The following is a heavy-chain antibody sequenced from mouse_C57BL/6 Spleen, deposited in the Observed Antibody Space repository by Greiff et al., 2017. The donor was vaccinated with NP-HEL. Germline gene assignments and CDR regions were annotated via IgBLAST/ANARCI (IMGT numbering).Heavy chain of an antibody. Sequence: MQQSGPELVKPGASVKIPCKASGYTFTDYNMDWVKQSHGKSLEWIGDINPNNGGTIYNQKFKGKATLTVDKSSSTAYMELRSLTSEDTAVYYCARDYYGSSYPAWFAYWGQGTLVTVSA. V-gene: IGHV1-18*01. CDR3: ARDYYGSSYPAWFAY. CDR2: INPNNGGT. J-gene: IGHJ3*01. D-gene: IGHD1-1*01. CDR1: GYTFTDYN.